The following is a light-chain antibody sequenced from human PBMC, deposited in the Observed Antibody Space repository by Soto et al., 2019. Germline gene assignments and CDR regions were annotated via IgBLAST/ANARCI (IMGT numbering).Light chain of an antibody. CDR3: LLYCGGAQLV. Sequence: QTVVTQEPSLTVSPGGTVTLTCASSTGAVTTGNYASWFQQKPGQAPRTLIYTTDNRHSWTPARSSGSLLGGKAALTLSSVQPEDEADYYCLLYCGGAQLVFGGGTKLTVL. CDR1: TGAVTTGNY. V-gene: IGLV7-43*01. CDR2: TTD. J-gene: IGLJ3*02.